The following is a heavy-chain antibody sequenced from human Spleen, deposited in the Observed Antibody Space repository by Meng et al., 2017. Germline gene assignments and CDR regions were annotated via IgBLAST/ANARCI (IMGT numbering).Heavy chain of an antibody. Sequence: GESLKISCAASGFTFSTYGIHWVRQAPGKGLEWVALIWYDGSNKYHADSVKGRFTISRDNSKNTLYLQMNNLRAEDTAVYYCARDYGDYASVNFDYWGQGTLVTVSS. CDR2: IWYDGSNK. D-gene: IGHD4-17*01. J-gene: IGHJ4*02. CDR1: GFTFSTYG. CDR3: ARDYGDYASVNFDY. V-gene: IGHV3-33*01.